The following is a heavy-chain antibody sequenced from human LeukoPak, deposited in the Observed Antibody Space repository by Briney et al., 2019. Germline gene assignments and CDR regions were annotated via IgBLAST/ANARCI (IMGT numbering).Heavy chain of an antibody. D-gene: IGHD4-11*01. CDR1: DDSITMYY. V-gene: IGHV4-59*01. Sequence: SSETLSLTCTVSDDSITMYYWTWIRQPPGKGLEWIGYVDHTGSTKFNPSLNGRVSISRDTSKNFFSLRLRSVTAADTAVYFCARGRVSSSTWYSTYYYFFYMDFWGKGTTVTVSS. CDR2: VDHTGST. J-gene: IGHJ6*03. CDR3: ARGRVSSSTWYSTYYYFFYMDF.